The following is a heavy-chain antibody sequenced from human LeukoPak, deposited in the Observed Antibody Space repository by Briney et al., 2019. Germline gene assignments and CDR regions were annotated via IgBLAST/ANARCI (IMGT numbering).Heavy chain of an antibody. V-gene: IGHV3-7*03. CDR1: GFTFSSYW. Sequence: GGSLRLSCAASGFTFSSYWMSWVRQAPGKGLEWVASIKQDGSEKYYVDSVKGRFTISRDNAKNSLYLQMNSLRAEDTAVYYCARASELFDYYYGMDVWGQGTTVTVSS. D-gene: IGHD3-10*01. CDR3: ARASELFDYYYGMDV. J-gene: IGHJ6*02. CDR2: IKQDGSEK.